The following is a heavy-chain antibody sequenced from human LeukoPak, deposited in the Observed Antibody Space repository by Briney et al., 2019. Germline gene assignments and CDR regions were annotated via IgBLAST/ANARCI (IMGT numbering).Heavy chain of an antibody. CDR3: ARHAIAAAGTSHRRIFDF. CDR2: IYYSGST. D-gene: IGHD6-13*01. Sequence: AEAPLLTCTVSCGSTRSSCYYWGLVRPPPREGVGGVGRIYYSGSTYYNPSRRSSVTDSVDTSKNQFSLKVSSVTAADTAMYYCARHAIAAAGTSHRRIFDFWGQGTLVTVSS. J-gene: IGHJ4*02. V-gene: IGHV4-39*01. CDR1: CGSTRSSCYY.